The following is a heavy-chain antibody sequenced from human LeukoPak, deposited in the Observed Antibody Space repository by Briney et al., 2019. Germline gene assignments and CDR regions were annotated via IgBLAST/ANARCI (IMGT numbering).Heavy chain of an antibody. CDR3: ASYDSRGNFDY. D-gene: IGHD3-22*01. Sequence: PSETLSLTCTVSGGSISSYYWSWIRQPPGKGLEWIGYIYYSGSTNYNPSLKSRVTMSVDTSKNQFSLKLSSVTAADTAVYYCASYDSRGNFDYWGQGTLVTVSS. CDR2: IYYSGST. CDR1: GGSISSYY. V-gene: IGHV4-59*01. J-gene: IGHJ4*02.